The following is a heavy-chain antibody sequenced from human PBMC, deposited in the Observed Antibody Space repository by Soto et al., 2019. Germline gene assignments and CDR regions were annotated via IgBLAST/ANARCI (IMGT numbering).Heavy chain of an antibody. CDR3: ASHDYGDNNPNWFDP. D-gene: IGHD4-17*01. V-gene: IGHV3-23*01. CDR2: ISGSGGST. CDR1: GFTFSSYA. Sequence: GGSLRLSCAASGFTFSSYAMSWVRQAPGKGLEWVSAISGSGGSTYYADSVKGRFTISRDNSKNTLYLQMNSLRAEDTAVYYCASHDYGDNNPNWFDPWGLGTLVTVSS. J-gene: IGHJ5*02.